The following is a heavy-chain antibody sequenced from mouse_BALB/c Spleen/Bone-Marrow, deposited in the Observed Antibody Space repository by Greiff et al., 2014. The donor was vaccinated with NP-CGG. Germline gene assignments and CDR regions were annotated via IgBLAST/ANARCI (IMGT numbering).Heavy chain of an antibody. J-gene: IGHJ4*01. CDR3: ARITTATGAMDY. Sequence: VQLQESGPGLVAPSQSLSITCTVSGFSLTNYGVHWVSQPPGKGLEWLGVIWADGSTNYNSALMSRLSISKDNSKSQVFFKMNSLQTDDTAMYYCARITTATGAMDYWGQGTSVTVSS. CDR1: GFSLTNYG. D-gene: IGHD1-2*01. V-gene: IGHV2-9*02. CDR2: IWADGST.